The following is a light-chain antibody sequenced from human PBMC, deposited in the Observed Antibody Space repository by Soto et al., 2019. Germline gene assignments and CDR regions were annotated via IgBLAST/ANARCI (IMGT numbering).Light chain of an antibody. V-gene: IGLV2-14*01. CDR1: SEDIGAYDY. J-gene: IGLJ1*01. CDR3: SSFRSGTTL. Sequence: QSVLTQPASVSASPGQSIFISCTGTSEDIGAYDYVSWYQQHPGKAPKLMIYEVSNRPSGVSDRFSGSKSGNTASLTISGLQAEDEADYYCSSFRSGTTLFGTGTKVTVL. CDR2: EVS.